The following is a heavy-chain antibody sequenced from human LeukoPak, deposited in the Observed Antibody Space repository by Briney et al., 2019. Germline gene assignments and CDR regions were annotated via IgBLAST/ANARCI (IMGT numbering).Heavy chain of an antibody. CDR2: NNPNSGGT. CDR3: ASGDYGDPPLNY. CDR1: GYTFTGYY. J-gene: IGHJ4*02. V-gene: IGHV1-2*02. D-gene: IGHD4-17*01. Sequence: RASVKVSCKASGYTFTGYYIHWVRQAPGQGLEWMGWNNPNSGGTNYAQKFQGRVTMTRDTSISTAYMDLSRLRSDDTAVYYCASGDYGDPPLNYWGQGTLVTVSS.